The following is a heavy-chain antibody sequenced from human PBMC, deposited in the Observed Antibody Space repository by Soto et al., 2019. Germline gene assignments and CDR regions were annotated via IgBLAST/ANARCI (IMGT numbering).Heavy chain of an antibody. J-gene: IGHJ4*02. CDR2: ISSSGSTI. V-gene: IGHV3-11*01. CDR1: GFTFSHHY. Sequence: QVPLVESGGGLVKPGESLRPSCAASGFTFSHHYVTWIRQAPGTGLEWVSYISSSGSTIYYADSVNGRFTISRDNAENSLYRQMNSLRAEDTAVYYCARVGEMTYKAWGQGTLVTVSS. D-gene: IGHD3-3*01. CDR3: ARVGEMTYKA.